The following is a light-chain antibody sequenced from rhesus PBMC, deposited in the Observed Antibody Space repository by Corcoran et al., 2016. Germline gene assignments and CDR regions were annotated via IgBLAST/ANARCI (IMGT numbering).Light chain of an antibody. CDR3: QQHNSNPYS. Sequence: DIQMTQSPSSLSASVGDRVTITCQASQGISNWLAWYQQKPGKAPKLLIYAASSWQSGVPSRFNGIGSGTEFTLAISRLQPEDFANYYCQQHNSNPYSFGQGTKVEIK. CDR1: QGISNW. V-gene: IGKV1-33*02. CDR2: AAS. J-gene: IGKJ2*01.